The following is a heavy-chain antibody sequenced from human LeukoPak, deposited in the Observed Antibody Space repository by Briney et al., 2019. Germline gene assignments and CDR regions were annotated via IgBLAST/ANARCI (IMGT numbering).Heavy chain of an antibody. V-gene: IGHV3-48*03. CDR2: ISSSGSTK. CDR1: GFTFSSYE. Sequence: GGSLRLSCAASGFTFSSYEMNWVRQAPGKGLEWFSYISSSGSTKYYADSVKGRFTISRDNAKNSLYLQMNSLRAEDTAAYYCARDQTGTTADFDSWGQGTLVTVSS. D-gene: IGHD1-1*01. J-gene: IGHJ4*02. CDR3: ARDQTGTTADFDS.